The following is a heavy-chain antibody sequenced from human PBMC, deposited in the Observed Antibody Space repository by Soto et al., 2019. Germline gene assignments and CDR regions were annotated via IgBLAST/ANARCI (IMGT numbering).Heavy chain of an antibody. CDR1: GGSISSGGYS. CDR3: ARELGTTPRDAFDI. D-gene: IGHD1-1*01. Sequence: QLQLQESGSGLVKPSQTLSLTCAVSGGSISSGGYSWSWIRQPPGKGLEWIGYIYHSGSTYYNPSLKSRVTISVDRSKNQFSLKLSSVTAADTAVYYCARELGTTPRDAFDIWGQGTMVTVSS. J-gene: IGHJ3*02. CDR2: IYHSGST. V-gene: IGHV4-30-2*01.